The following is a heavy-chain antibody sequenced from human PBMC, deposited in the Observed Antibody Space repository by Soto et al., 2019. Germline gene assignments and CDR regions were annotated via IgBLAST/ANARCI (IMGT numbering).Heavy chain of an antibody. J-gene: IGHJ6*02. V-gene: IGHV3-30-3*01. CDR3: ARDFQLYYDILTGYRYYYGMDV. Sequence: GGSLRLSCAASGFTFSSYAMHWVRQAPGKGLEWVAVISYDGSNKYYADSGKGRFTISRDNSKNTLYLQMNSLRAEDTAVYYCARDFQLYYDILTGYRYYYGMDVWGQGTTVTVSS. CDR2: ISYDGSNK. D-gene: IGHD3-9*01. CDR1: GFTFSSYA.